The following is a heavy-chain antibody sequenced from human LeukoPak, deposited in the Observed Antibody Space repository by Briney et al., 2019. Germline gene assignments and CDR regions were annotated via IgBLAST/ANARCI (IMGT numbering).Heavy chain of an antibody. CDR1: GGTLSTYA. D-gene: IGHD5-18*01. CDR3: ATRGYSYGRENYYYYGMDV. Sequence: GASVKVSCKAAGGTLSTYAISWVRQAPGQGLEWMGRIIPILGIANYAQKFQGRVTITADKSTSTAYMELSSLRSEDTAVYYCATRGYSYGRENYYYYGMDVWGQGTTVTVSS. J-gene: IGHJ6*02. V-gene: IGHV1-69*04. CDR2: IIPILGIA.